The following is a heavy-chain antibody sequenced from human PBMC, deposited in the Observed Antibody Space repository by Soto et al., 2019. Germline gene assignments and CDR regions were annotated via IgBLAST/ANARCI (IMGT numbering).Heavy chain of an antibody. J-gene: IGHJ4*02. Sequence: GGSLRLSCAASGFTFSSYAMSWVRQAPGKGLEWVSAISGSGGSTYYADSVKGRFTISRDNSKNTLYLQMNSLRAEDTAVYYCAKCGRAGGWLQSAPDYWGQGTLVTGS. CDR2: ISGSGGST. D-gene: IGHD5-12*01. CDR3: AKCGRAGGWLQSAPDY. CDR1: GFTFSSYA. V-gene: IGHV3-23*01.